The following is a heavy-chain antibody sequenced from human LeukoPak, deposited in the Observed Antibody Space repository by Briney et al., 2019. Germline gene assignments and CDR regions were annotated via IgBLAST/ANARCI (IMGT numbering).Heavy chain of an antibody. CDR3: RLVGKDAFDF. CDR2: ITDSGGGT. Sequence: GGSLRLSCAASGFVFSNFAMSWVRQAPGKGLEWVSTITDSGGGTYYADSVKGRFTISRDNSKNTLFLQMNSLRAEDTAVYFCRLVGKDAFDFWGQGTLVTVSS. J-gene: IGHJ3*01. CDR1: GFVFSNFA. D-gene: IGHD1-26*01. V-gene: IGHV3-23*01.